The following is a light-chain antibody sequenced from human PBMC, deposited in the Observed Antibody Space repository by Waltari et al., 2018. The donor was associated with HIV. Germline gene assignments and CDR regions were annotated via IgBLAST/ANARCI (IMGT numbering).Light chain of an antibody. V-gene: IGKV1-6*01. CDR3: GHDVSVPVT. CDR2: AAS. J-gene: IGKJ3*01. CDR1: QNIRRD. Sequence: AIQMTQSPPSLSASVGARVTITSRASQNIRRDLGWYQQKPGKAPGCLSCAASTIQAGVSSRSRGGGYGAEVTLTINGLQSEDSATYCCGHDVSVPVTFGPGTKVD.